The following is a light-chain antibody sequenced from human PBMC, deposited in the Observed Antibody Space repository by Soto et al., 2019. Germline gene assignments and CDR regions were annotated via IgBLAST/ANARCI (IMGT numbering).Light chain of an antibody. Sequence: QSALTQPASVSGSPGQSITISCTGTSSDVGGYNYVSWYQQHPGKAPKLMIYDVSNRPSGVSNRFSGSKSGNTASPTISGLQAEDEADYYCSSYTSSSTYVFGTWTKVTV. V-gene: IGLV2-14*01. CDR3: SSYTSSSTYV. CDR1: SSDVGGYNY. CDR2: DVS. J-gene: IGLJ1*01.